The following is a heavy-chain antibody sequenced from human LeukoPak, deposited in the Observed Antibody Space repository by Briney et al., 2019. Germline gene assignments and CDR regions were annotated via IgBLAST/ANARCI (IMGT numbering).Heavy chain of an antibody. J-gene: IGHJ6*03. Sequence: SETLSLTCAVYGGSFSGYYWSWIRQPPGKGLEWIGEINHSGSTNYNPSLKSRVTIPVDTSKNQFSLKLSSVTAADTAVYYCARVGYSSSWYDNYYYYYMDVWGKGTTVTVSS. CDR2: INHSGST. D-gene: IGHD6-13*01. CDR1: GGSFSGYY. CDR3: ARVGYSSSWYDNYYYYYMDV. V-gene: IGHV4-34*01.